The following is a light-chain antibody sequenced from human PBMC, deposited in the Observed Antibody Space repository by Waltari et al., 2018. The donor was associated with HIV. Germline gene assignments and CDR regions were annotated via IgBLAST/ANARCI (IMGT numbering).Light chain of an antibody. CDR2: GKN. V-gene: IGLV3-19*01. CDR1: SLRSYY. CDR3: HSRDSSGNSCV. Sequence: SSELTQDPDVSVALGQTLKITCQGDSLRSYYSNWYQQKPGQAPVLVLHGKNSRPSGVPDRFSGSNSGTTASLTITGAQAEDEAVYYCHSRDSSGNSCVFGNGTQVTVL. J-gene: IGLJ1*01.